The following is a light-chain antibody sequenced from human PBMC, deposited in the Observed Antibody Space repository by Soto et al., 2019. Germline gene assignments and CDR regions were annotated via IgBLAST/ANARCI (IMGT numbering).Light chain of an antibody. V-gene: IGLV2-14*01. CDR2: EVV. CDR1: SSDIGAFNY. J-gene: IGLJ2*01. Sequence: QSALTQPVSVSGSPGQSITISCTGTSSDIGAFNYVSWFQQHPGKTPKLIILEVVNRPSGVSNRFSGSKSGNTASLTISGLQADDEADYYCSSYTRRTTVLFGGGTQLTVL. CDR3: SSYTRRTTVL.